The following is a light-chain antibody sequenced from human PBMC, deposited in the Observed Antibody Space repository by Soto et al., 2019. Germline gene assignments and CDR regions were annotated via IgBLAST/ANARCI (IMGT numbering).Light chain of an antibody. CDR3: VQNTDWPRT. CDR1: QSLLHSNGYNY. V-gene: IGKV2-28*01. J-gene: IGKJ1*01. CDR2: LGS. Sequence: DIVLTQSPLSLPVTPGEPASISCRSSQSLLHSNGYNYLDWYLQKPGQSPQLLIYLGSNRASGVPDRFSGSGSGTDFTLKISRVEAGDVGVYYCVQNTDWPRTFGQGTKV.